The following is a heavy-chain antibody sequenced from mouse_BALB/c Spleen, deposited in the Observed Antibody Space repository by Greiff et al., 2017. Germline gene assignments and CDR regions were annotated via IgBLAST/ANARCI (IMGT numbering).Heavy chain of an antibody. D-gene: IGHD2-12*01. J-gene: IGHJ4*01. CDR2: IDPANGNT. CDR3: ARACYRGYYAMDY. V-gene: IGHV14-3*02. CDR1: GFNIKDTY. Sequence: VQLQQSGAELVKPGASVKLSCTASGFNIKDTYMHWVKQRPEQGLEWIGRIDPANGNTKYDPKFQGKATITADTSSNTAYLQLSSLTSEDTAVYYCARACYRGYYAMDYWGQGTSVTVSS.